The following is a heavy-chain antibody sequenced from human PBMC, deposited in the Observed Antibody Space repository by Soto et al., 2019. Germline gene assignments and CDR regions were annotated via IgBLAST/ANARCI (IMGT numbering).Heavy chain of an antibody. V-gene: IGHV4-59*08. CDR3: ARLHYYDGSGSSDYYYYMDV. J-gene: IGHJ6*03. D-gene: IGHD3-10*01. CDR1: GGSIRSYY. CDR2: IYYSGST. Sequence: QVQLQESGPGLVKPSETLSLTCTVSGGSIRSYYWSWIRQPTGKGLEWNGYIYYSGSTNYNPSLKSRVTRSVDTSKNQFYLKLSSVTAADTAVYYCARLHYYDGSGSSDYYYYMDVWGKGTTVTVSS.